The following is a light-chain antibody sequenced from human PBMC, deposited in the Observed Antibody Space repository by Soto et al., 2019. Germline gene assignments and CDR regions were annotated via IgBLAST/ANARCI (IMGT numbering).Light chain of an antibody. CDR3: QHYVTSLTT. J-gene: IGKJ1*01. CDR1: QTITSNF. V-gene: IGKV3-20*01. Sequence: EIVLTQSPGTLSLSPGERATLSCRSSQTITSNFLAWYQLKPAQAPRLLIFGASIRVTGIPDRFIGSGSGTDFTLTITRLEPEDFAVYYCQHYVTSLTTFGQGTKVDIK. CDR2: GAS.